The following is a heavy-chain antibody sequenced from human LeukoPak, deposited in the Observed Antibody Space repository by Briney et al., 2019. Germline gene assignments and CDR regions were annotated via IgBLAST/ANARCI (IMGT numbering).Heavy chain of an antibody. CDR1: GFTFSSYG. D-gene: IGHD3-9*01. V-gene: IGHV3-33*01. CDR2: IWYDGSNK. CDR3: ARDAITYYDILTGYSHSYYYYGMDV. Sequence: PGGSLRLSCAASGFTFSSYGMHWVRQAPGKGLEWVAVIWYDGSNKYYADSVKGRFTISRDNSKNTLYLQMNSLRAEDTAVYYCARDAITYYDILTGYSHSYYYYGMDVWGQGTTVTVSS. J-gene: IGHJ6*02.